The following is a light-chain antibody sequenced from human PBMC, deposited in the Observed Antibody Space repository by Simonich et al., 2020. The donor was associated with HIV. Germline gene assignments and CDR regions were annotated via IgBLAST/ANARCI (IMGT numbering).Light chain of an antibody. CDR1: SSDVGCYNY. CDR3: CSYAGSSTVV. Sequence: QSALTQPRSVSGSPGQSVTISCTGTSSDVGCYNYVSWYQQHPGKVPKLMIYDVSKRPSGVSNRFSGSKSGYTASLTISGLQAEDEADYYCCSYAGSSTVVFGGGTKLTVL. CDR2: DVS. J-gene: IGLJ2*01. V-gene: IGLV2-11*01.